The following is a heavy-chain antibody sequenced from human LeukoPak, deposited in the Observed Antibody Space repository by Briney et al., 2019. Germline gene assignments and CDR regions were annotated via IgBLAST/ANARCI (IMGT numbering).Heavy chain of an antibody. V-gene: IGHV4-34*01. J-gene: IGHJ6*03. CDR3: ARVKDPGGYYYYYYMDI. D-gene: IGHD3-16*01. CDR2: VNHSGST. CDR1: GGSIRSY. Sequence: PSETLSLTCTVSGGSIRSYWTWIRQPPGKGLEWIGEVNHSGSTNYNPSLKSRVTISVDTSKNQFSLKVSSVTAADTAVYYCARVKDPGGYYYYYYMDIWGKGNTVTVSS.